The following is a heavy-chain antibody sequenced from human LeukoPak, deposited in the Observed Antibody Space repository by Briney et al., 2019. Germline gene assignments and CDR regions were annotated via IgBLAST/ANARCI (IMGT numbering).Heavy chain of an antibody. Sequence: GGSLRLSCVASGFTVSNNGLSWFRQAPGKRLEWGSDISGVGNTSYAESVKGRFTLTRDNSKNTLYLQMNSLKAEDTALYYARGHGSSSYWGQGTLVAVSS. V-gene: IGHV3-23*01. CDR2: ISGVGNT. CDR3: RGHGSSSY. CDR1: GFTVSNNG. D-gene: IGHD6-13*01. J-gene: IGHJ4*02.